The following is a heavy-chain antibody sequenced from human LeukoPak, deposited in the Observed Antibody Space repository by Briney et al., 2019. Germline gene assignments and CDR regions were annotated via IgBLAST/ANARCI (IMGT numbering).Heavy chain of an antibody. J-gene: IGHJ3*02. D-gene: IGHD4-17*01. V-gene: IGHV3-15*01. CDR2: IKTNSDGGTT. CDR3: TTGTVIGI. Sequence: KTGGSLRLSCAASGFTLSDYTMHWVRQAPGKGLEWVGRIKTNSDGGTTDYAAPVKGRFTISRDDSKNTLYLQMNSLQTEDTAVYYCTTGTVIGIWGQGTMVTVSS. CDR1: GFTLSDYT.